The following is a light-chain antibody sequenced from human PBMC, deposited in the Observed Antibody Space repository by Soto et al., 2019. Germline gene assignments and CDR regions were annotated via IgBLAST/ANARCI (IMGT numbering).Light chain of an antibody. CDR3: QQRNNWPPST. J-gene: IGKJ2*01. Sequence: EIVLTQSPATLSLSPGERATLSCRASQSVSNFVAWYQQKPGQAPRLLIYDASNRATGIPARFSASGSGTDFTLTISSLESEDFAVYYCQQRNNWPPSTFGQGTKLEIK. CDR2: DAS. CDR1: QSVSNF. V-gene: IGKV3-11*01.